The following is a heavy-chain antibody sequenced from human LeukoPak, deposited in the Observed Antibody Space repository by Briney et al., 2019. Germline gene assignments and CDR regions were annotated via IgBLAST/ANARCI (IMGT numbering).Heavy chain of an antibody. D-gene: IGHD2-21*02. J-gene: IGHJ4*02. V-gene: IGHV4-30-2*01. CDR2: IYHSGST. Sequence: SETLSLTCTVSGGSISSGGYYWSWIRQPPGKGLEWIGYIYHSGSTYYNPSLKSRVTISVDRSKNQFSLKLSSVTAADTAVYYCARASYCGGDCYSHFDYWGQGTLVTVSS. CDR1: GGSISSGGYY. CDR3: ARASYCGGDCYSHFDY.